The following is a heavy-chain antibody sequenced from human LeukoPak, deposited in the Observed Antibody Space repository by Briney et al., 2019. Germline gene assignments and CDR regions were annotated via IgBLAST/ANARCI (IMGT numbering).Heavy chain of an antibody. CDR1: GYTFTSYG. D-gene: IGHD6-19*01. V-gene: IGHV1-18*01. CDR3: ARGSRIAVAGTFLDNWFDP. CDR2: ISAYNGNT. Sequence: ASVKVSCKASGYTFTSYGISWVRQAPGQGLEWMGWISAYNGNTNYAQKFQGRVTMTTDTSTTTAYMELRSLRSDDTAVYYCARGSRIAVAGTFLDNWFDPWGQGTLVTVSS. J-gene: IGHJ5*02.